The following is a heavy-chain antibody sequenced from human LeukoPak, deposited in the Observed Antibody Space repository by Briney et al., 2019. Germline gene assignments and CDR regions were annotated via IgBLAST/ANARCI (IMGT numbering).Heavy chain of an antibody. CDR1: GFTFSSYS. J-gene: IGHJ4*02. D-gene: IGHD6-19*01. CDR3: AKDTDIVVAGTGSNELDY. V-gene: IGHV3-21*04. CDR2: ISSSSSYI. Sequence: KAGGSLRLSCAASGFTFSSYSMNWVRQAPGKGLEWVSSISSSSSYIYYADSVKGRFTISRDNAKNSLYLQMNSLRAEDTAVYYCAKDTDIVVAGTGSNELDYWGQGTLVTVSS.